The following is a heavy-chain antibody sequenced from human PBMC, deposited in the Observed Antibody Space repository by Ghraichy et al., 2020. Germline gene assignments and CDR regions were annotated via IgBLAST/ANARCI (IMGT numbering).Heavy chain of an antibody. CDR2: TSYRSKWYS. D-gene: IGHD4-17*01. V-gene: IGHV6-1*01. CDR3: AGSHYRDYSGVFDS. J-gene: IGHJ4*02. CDR1: GDSVSSNSVA. Sequence: SQTLSLTCAISGDSVSSNSVAWSWIRQSPSRGLEWLGRTSYRSKWYSDYTISVKRRITINPDTSKNQLSLQLNSVTPEDTAVYYCAGSHYRDYSGVFDSWGQGTLVTVSS.